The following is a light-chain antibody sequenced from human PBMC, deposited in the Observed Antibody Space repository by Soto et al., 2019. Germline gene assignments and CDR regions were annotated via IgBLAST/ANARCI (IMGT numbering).Light chain of an antibody. CDR2: TSN. CDR3: ASWDDSLNVVV. J-gene: IGLJ2*01. Sequence: QSVLTQPPSASGTPGQTVTISCSGGRSNIGVNTLNWYQQLPGTAPKLLISTSNQRPSGVSDRFSGSKSGTSASLAISGLQADDVADYYCASWDDSLNVVVFGGGTKLTVL. CDR1: RSNIGVNT. V-gene: IGLV1-44*01.